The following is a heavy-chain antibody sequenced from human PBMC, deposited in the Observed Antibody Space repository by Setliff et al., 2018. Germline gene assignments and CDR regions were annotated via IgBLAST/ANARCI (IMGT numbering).Heavy chain of an antibody. D-gene: IGHD2-15*01. Sequence: GSLRLSCAASGFDFKTHWMDWARQAPGKGLEWVANIKEDGSEKYYVDSVKGRFTISRDNAKNSLDLQMDSLRAEDTAVYYCVRDRWKVVVNRGDDAFDLWGQGTMVTVSS. CDR3: VRDRWKVVVNRGDDAFDL. CDR2: IKEDGSEK. J-gene: IGHJ3*01. CDR1: GFDFKTHW. V-gene: IGHV3-7*01.